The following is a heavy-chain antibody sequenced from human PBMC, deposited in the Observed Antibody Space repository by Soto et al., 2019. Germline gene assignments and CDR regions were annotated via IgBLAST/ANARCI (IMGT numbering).Heavy chain of an antibody. CDR1: GMTVSGKKY. Sequence: LRLSCAVVGMTVSGKKYVAWVRQAPGKGLEWVSGVYDADGKYYADSVKGRFTTSRDSSKTIVYLEMNDLGPEDTAIYYCATWLQREHAYDVWGQGTTVTVSS. V-gene: IGHV3-53*01. D-gene: IGHD1-1*01. CDR2: VYDADGK. CDR3: ATWLQREHAYDV. J-gene: IGHJ3*01.